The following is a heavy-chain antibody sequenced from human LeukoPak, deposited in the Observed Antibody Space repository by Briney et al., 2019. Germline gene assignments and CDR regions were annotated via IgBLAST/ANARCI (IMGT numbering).Heavy chain of an antibody. J-gene: IGHJ6*02. D-gene: IGHD2-21*01. CDR1: GFTFSSYE. CDR3: ARSLIPLGMDV. Sequence: PGGSLRLSCAASGFTFSSYEVIRVRQAPGKGLEWVSYMSSSGTTIHYVDSVKGRFRNSRDNAKNTVYLEMNSLRSEDTAVYYCARSLIPLGMDVWGQGTTVTVSS. V-gene: IGHV3-48*03. CDR2: MSSSGTTI.